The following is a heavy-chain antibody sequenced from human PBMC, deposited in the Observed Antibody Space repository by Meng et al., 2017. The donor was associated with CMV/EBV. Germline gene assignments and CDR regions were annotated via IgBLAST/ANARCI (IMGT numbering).Heavy chain of an antibody. V-gene: IGHV4-61*01. CDR3: ASGKYYYGSGSYYNPYY. CDR1: GGSVSSGSYY. CDR2: IYYSGST. D-gene: IGHD3-10*01. Sequence: GSLRLSCTVSGGSVSSGSYYWSWIRQPPGKGLEWIGYIYYSGSTNYNPSLKSRVIISVDTSKNQFSLKLSSVTAADTAVYYCASGKYYYGSGSYYNPYYWGQGTLVTVSS. J-gene: IGHJ4*02.